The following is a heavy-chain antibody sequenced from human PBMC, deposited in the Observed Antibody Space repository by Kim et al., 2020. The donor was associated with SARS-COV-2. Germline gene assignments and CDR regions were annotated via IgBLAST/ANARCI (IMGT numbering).Heavy chain of an antibody. CDR2: INPNSGGT. CDR1: GYTFTAYY. J-gene: IGHJ4*02. D-gene: IGHD6-6*01. V-gene: IGHV1-2*06. CDR3: ASVPTSDFDN. Sequence: ASVKVSCKTSGYTFTAYYLHWLRQAPGQGPEWVGRINPNSGGTNYAQKFQGRVTMTRDTSINTAYMEISSLTSDDTAVYYCASVPTSDFDNWGQGTQVTVSS.